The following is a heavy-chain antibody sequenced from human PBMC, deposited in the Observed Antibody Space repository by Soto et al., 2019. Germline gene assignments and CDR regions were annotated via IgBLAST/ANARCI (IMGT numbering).Heavy chain of an antibody. J-gene: IGHJ5*02. Sequence: QMQLVQSGPEVKKPGTSVKVSCKASGFTFTSSAMQWVRQARGQRLEWIGWIVVGSGNTNYAQKLPESVTIARDISTTTAHIRLSSLRSEAAAVHYSAAERHDQFAPSYGQGDYNWSVPWVQGAPVTVSS. V-gene: IGHV1-58*02. CDR1: GFTFTSSA. CDR2: IVVGSGNT. D-gene: IGHD3-16*01. CDR3: AAERHDQFAPSYGQGDYNWSVP.